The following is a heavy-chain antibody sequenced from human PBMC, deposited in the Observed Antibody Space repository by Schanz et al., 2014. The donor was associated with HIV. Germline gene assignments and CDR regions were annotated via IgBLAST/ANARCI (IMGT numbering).Heavy chain of an antibody. Sequence: VQLVESGGGLVEPGGSLRLSCEASGFSFSSFSMNWVRQAPGKGLEWVSSIGSGGGYKYYADSVNGRFTISRDNAKNSLHLQMSRLGAEDTAVYYCVLPSAKIVGGLGEHYFDHRGQGTLVTVSS. D-gene: IGHD1-26*01. V-gene: IGHV3-21*06. CDR1: GFSFSSFS. CDR2: IGSGGGYK. J-gene: IGHJ4*02. CDR3: VLPSAKIVGGLGEHYFDH.